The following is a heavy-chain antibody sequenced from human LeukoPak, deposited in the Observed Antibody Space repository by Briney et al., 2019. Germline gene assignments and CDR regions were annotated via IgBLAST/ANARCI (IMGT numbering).Heavy chain of an antibody. J-gene: IGHJ3*02. CDR3: AKVAPGGDWDDAFDI. V-gene: IGHV3-23*01. D-gene: IGHD2-21*02. Sequence: GGSLRLSCAASGFAFSSFAMSWLRQAPGKGLEWVSSISGSGGSTYFADSVKGRFTISRDNSKNTLYLQMNGLRAEDAAVYYCAKVAPGGDWDDAFDIWGQGTMVTVSS. CDR1: GFAFSSFA. CDR2: ISGSGGST.